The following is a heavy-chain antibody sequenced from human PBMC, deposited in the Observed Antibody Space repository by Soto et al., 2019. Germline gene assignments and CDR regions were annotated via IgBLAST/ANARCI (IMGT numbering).Heavy chain of an antibody. J-gene: IGHJ4*02. D-gene: IGHD6-19*01. CDR3: ARGSRVAGPDY. V-gene: IGHV4-59*01. CDR2: IYYSGST. CDR1: GGSFSDYY. Sequence: SETLSLTCAVYGGSFSDYYWSWIRQPPGKGLEWIGYIYYSGSTNYNPSLKSRVTISVDTSKNQFSLKLSSVTAADTAVYYCARGSRVAGPDYWGQGTLVTVSS.